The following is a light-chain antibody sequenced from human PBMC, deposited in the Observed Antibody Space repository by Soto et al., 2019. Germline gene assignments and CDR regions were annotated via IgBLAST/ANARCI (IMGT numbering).Light chain of an antibody. CDR1: NIGSQS. CDR3: QVWDSSSDRPV. J-gene: IGLJ3*02. Sequence: SYELTQTPSLSVAPEKTASITCGGDNIGSQSVHWYQHKPGQAPILVMRYDSDRPSGIPERFSGSNSGNTATLTISRVEAGVVADFFCQVWDSSSDRPVFGGGTKLTVL. CDR2: YDS. V-gene: IGLV3-21*04.